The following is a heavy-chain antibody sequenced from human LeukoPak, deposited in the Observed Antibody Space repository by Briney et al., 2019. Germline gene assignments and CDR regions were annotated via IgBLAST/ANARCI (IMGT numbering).Heavy chain of an antibody. V-gene: IGHV1-24*01. CDR2: FDPEDGET. CDR1: GYTLTELS. Sequence: ASVKVSCKVSGYTLTELSMHWVRQAPGKGLEWMGGFDPEDGETIYAQKFQGRVTMTTDTSTSTAYMELRSLRSDDTAVYYCARVKGIAGASGSFDYWGQGTLVTVSS. CDR3: ARVKGIAGASGSFDY. D-gene: IGHD6-19*01. J-gene: IGHJ4*02.